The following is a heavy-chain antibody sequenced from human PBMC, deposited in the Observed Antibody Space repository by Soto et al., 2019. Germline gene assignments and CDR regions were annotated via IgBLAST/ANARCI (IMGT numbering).Heavy chain of an antibody. CDR2: MNPNSGNT. V-gene: IGHV1-8*01. CDR3: ARGSINNDFWSGYYKGYYYGMDV. Sequence: RASVKVSCKASGYTFTSYDINWVRQATGQGLEWMGWMNPNSGNTGYAQKFQGRVTMTRNTSISTAYMELSSLRSEDTAVYYCARGSINNDFWSGYYKGYYYGMDVWGQGTTVTVSS. CDR1: GYTFTSYD. J-gene: IGHJ6*02. D-gene: IGHD3-3*01.